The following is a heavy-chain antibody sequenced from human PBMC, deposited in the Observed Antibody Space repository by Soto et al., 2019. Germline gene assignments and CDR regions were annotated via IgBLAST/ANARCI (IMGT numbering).Heavy chain of an antibody. CDR1: GGSISSYY. V-gene: IGHV4-59*01. CDR2: IYYSGST. J-gene: IGHJ6*02. D-gene: IGHD4-17*01. Sequence: PSETLSLTCTVSGGSISSYYWSWIRQPPGKGLEWIGYIYYSGSTNYNPSLKSRVTISVDTSKNQFSLKLSSVTAADTAVYYCARDLGQSKIDDFGYYGETGYGMDVWGQGTTVTVYS. CDR3: ARDLGQSKIDDFGYYGETGYGMDV.